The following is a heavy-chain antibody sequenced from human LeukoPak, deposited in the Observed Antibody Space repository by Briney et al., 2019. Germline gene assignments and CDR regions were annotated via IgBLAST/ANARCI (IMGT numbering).Heavy chain of an antibody. Sequence: PSETLSLTCTVSGGSISSSTYYWGWIRQPPGKGLEWIGTIYYSGSTYYNPSLKSRVTISVDTSKNQFSLKLSSVTAADTAVYYCAREKVHCSGGSCLRFDPWGQGTLVTVSS. CDR3: AREKVHCSGGSCLRFDP. CDR2: IYYSGST. V-gene: IGHV4-39*07. J-gene: IGHJ5*02. D-gene: IGHD2-15*01. CDR1: GGSISSSTYY.